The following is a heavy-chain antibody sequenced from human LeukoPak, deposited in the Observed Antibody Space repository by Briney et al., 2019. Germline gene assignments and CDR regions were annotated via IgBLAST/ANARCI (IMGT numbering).Heavy chain of an antibody. J-gene: IGHJ4*02. CDR2: IYHTGST. CDR1: GVSITSYY. V-gene: IGHV4-59*01. D-gene: IGHD3-10*01. CDR3: AAYRFRGDTHYFDY. Sequence: KASETLSLTCAVSGVSITSYYWTWIRLPPGKGLEWIAYIYHTGSTNYNPSLSSRVTISVDTSKNQFSLKLSSVTAADTAFYYCAAYRFRGDTHYFDYWGQGILVTVSS.